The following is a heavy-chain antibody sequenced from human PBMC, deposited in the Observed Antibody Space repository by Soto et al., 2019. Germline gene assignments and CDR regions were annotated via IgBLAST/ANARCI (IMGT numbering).Heavy chain of an antibody. CDR2: ITYEGSNK. V-gene: IGHV3-30*18. Sequence: GGSLRLSCAASGFIFANYGMHWVRQAPGKGLEWVALITYEGSNKYYADAVKGRFTTSRDNAKNMVSLQMDSLRAEDTAVYYCAKARGANNWANYYRLDVWGQGTTVPVSS. CDR3: AKARGANNWANYYRLDV. J-gene: IGHJ6*02. D-gene: IGHD1-1*01. CDR1: GFIFANYG.